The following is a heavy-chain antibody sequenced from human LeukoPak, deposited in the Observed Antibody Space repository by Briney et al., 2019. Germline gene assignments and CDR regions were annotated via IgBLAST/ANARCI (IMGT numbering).Heavy chain of an antibody. V-gene: IGHV3-64*04. Sequence: GGSLRLSCSASGFTFSSYAMHWVRQAPGKGLDYVSTISSSGDSTYYADSVKGRFTISRDNSENTLYLQMNSLRAEDTAVYYCAKDLQLRYFDWSLDYWGQGTLVTVSS. J-gene: IGHJ4*02. CDR3: AKDLQLRYFDWSLDY. CDR2: ISSSGDST. CDR1: GFTFSSYA. D-gene: IGHD3-9*01.